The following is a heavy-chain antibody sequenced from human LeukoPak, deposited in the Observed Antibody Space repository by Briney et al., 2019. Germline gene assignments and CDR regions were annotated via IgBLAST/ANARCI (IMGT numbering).Heavy chain of an antibody. J-gene: IGHJ4*02. D-gene: IGHD6-19*01. Sequence: GGSLRLSCAASGFTVRSNYMTWVRQAPGKGLEWVSVMYSGDSTYYDDSVKGRFTISRDNSKNTLDLQMNSLTAEDTAVYFCTTEGVAGPTKFEYWGQGTLVTVSS. CDR2: MYSGDST. CDR3: TTEGVAGPTKFEY. V-gene: IGHV3-53*01. CDR1: GFTVRSNY.